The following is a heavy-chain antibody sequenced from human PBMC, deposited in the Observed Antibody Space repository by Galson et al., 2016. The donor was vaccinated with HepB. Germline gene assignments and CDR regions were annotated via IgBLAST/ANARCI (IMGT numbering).Heavy chain of an antibody. CDR1: GDSVSSYSVS. Sequence: CAISGDSVSSYSVSWNWVRQSPSRGLEWLGRTCYESEWYNDYAGFVKGRITINPDTSKNQFSLHLKSVTPEDTAVYYCVRSLRGQLVGLDVWGQGTTVTVSS. CDR3: VRSLRGQLVGLDV. J-gene: IGHJ6*02. V-gene: IGHV6-1*01. D-gene: IGHD6-6*01. CDR2: TCYESEWYN.